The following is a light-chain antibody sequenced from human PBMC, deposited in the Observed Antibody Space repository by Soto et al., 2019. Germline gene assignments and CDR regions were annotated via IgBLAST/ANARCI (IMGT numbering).Light chain of an antibody. Sequence: DIQMTQSPSSLSASVGDRVTITCRASQGISNNLAWFQQKPGKFPKLLIYAAATLHSGVPSRFSGSGSGTDFTLTISSLQPEDVATYYCQKYSSAPPITFGQGTRLDIK. J-gene: IGKJ5*01. CDR3: QKYSSAPPIT. CDR1: QGISNN. CDR2: AAA. V-gene: IGKV1-27*01.